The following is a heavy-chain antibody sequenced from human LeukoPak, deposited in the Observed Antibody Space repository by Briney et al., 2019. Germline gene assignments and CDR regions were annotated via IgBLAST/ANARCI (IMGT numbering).Heavy chain of an antibody. J-gene: IGHJ3*02. CDR1: GFIFSSVE. V-gene: IGHV3-48*03. CDR3: ARGGYCSGGTCYLFNAFDI. CDR2: ISSSVSTI. Sequence: GGSLRLSCAASGFIFSSVEMNWVRQAPGKGVEWVSYISSSVSTIYYADSVKGRFTISRDNAMNSLYLQINSLRVEDTAVYYCARGGYCSGGTCYLFNAFDIWGQGTTVTVSS. D-gene: IGHD2-15*01.